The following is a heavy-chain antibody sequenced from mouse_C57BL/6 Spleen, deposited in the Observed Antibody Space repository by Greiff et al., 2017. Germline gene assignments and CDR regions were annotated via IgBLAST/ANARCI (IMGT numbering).Heavy chain of an antibody. Sequence: VQLQQSGAELVKPGASVKMSCKASGYTFTSYWITWVKQRPGQGLEWIGDIYPGSGSTNYNEKFKGKATLTVDTSSSTAYMQLSSLTSEDSAVYFCARSPFYDAYSWFAYWGHGALVTVSA. CDR1: GYTFTSYW. D-gene: IGHD2-3*01. CDR3: ARSPFYDAYSWFAY. CDR2: IYPGSGST. J-gene: IGHJ3*01. V-gene: IGHV1-55*01.